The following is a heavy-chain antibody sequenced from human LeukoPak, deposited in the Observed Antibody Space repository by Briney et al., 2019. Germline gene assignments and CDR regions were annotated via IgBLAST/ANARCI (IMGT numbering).Heavy chain of an antibody. CDR2: IYYSGST. Sequence: PSETLSLTCTVSGGSISSYYWSWIRQPPGKGLEWIGYIYYSGSTNYNPSLKSRVTISVDTSKNQFSLKLSSVTVADTAVYYCARAGSYSSSWYSYYYYYGMDVWGQGTTVTVSS. J-gene: IGHJ6*02. D-gene: IGHD6-13*01. CDR3: ARAGSYSSSWYSYYYYYGMDV. CDR1: GGSISSYY. V-gene: IGHV4-59*01.